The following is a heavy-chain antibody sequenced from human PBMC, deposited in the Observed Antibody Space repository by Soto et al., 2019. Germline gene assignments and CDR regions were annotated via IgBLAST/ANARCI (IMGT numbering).Heavy chain of an antibody. D-gene: IGHD3-3*01. Sequence: EVQLVKSGGGLVQPGGSLKLSCAASGFTFSGSAMHWVRQASGKGLEWVGGIRSKPNNYATAYGASVKGRFTISRDDSKNTEYLQMNSLNTEDTAVYYCSRQASDFWSGKPQYYMDVCGKGTTVTVSS. CDR2: IRSKPNNYAT. V-gene: IGHV3-73*01. J-gene: IGHJ6*03. CDR3: SRQASDFWSGKPQYYMDV. CDR1: GFTFSGSA.